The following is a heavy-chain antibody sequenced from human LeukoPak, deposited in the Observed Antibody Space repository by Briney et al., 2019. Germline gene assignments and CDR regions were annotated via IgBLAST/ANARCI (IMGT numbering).Heavy chain of an antibody. CDR2: ITSSSSYI. J-gene: IGHJ4*02. V-gene: IGHV3-21*01. Sequence: GESLRLSCAASGFTFSTYNMNWVRQAPGKGLEWVSSITSSSSYIYYADSVKGRFTISRDNSKNTLYLQMNSLRAEDTAVYYCAKDLGRGVKYYFDYWGQGTLVTVSS. D-gene: IGHD3-10*01. CDR1: GFTFSTYN. CDR3: AKDLGRGVKYYFDY.